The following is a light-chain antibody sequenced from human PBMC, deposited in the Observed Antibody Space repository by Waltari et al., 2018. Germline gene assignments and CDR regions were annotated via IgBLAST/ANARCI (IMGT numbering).Light chain of an antibody. CDR1: SSDVGGYNY. CDR3: SSYTSSGTGVL. CDR2: DVT. V-gene: IGLV2-14*03. Sequence: QSALTQPASVSGSPGQSITISCTGTSSDVGGYNYVSWYQQHPGKAPKLMIYDVTNRPCGVSNRFSGAKSGNTASLTISGLQAEDEADYYCSSYTSSGTGVLFGGGTKLSVL. J-gene: IGLJ2*01.